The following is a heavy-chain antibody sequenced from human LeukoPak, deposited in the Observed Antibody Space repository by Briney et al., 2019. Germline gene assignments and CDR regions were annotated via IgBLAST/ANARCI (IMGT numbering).Heavy chain of an antibody. Sequence: GGSLRLSCAASGFTFSSYGMHWVRQAPGKGLEWVAVISYDGSNKYYADSVKGRFTISRDNSKNTLYLQMNSLRAEDTAVYYCAKADSIAAAGPEDYWGQGTLVTVSS. CDR1: GFTFSSYG. V-gene: IGHV3-30*18. CDR3: AKADSIAAAGPEDY. CDR2: ISYDGSNK. D-gene: IGHD6-13*01. J-gene: IGHJ4*02.